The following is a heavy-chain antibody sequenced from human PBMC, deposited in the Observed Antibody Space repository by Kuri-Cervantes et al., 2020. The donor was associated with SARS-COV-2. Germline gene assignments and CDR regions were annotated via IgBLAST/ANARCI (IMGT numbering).Heavy chain of an antibody. V-gene: IGHV4-34*01. Sequence: ESLKISCAVYGRSFSGYYWNWIRQSPGKGLEWIGEINHSGSTNYNPSLKSRVTISVDTSKNQFSLKLSSVTAADAAVYYCARRSYGGPWYYFDYWGQGTLVTVSS. CDR2: INHSGST. CDR3: ARRSYGGPWYYFDY. CDR1: GRSFSGYY. D-gene: IGHD4-23*01. J-gene: IGHJ4*02.